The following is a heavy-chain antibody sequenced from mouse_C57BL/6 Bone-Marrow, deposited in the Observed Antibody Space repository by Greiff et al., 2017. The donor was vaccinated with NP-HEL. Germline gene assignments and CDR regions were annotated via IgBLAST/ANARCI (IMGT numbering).Heavy chain of an antibody. J-gene: IGHJ4*01. CDR1: GYTFTSYW. CDR2: IDPNSGGT. CDR3: ARKEANYYGSSFYAMDY. V-gene: IGHV1-72*01. D-gene: IGHD1-1*01. Sequence: QVQLKQPGAELVKPGASVKLSCKASGYTFTSYWMHWVKQRPGRGLEWIGRIDPNSGGTKYNEKFKSKATLTVDKPSSTAYMQLSSLTSEDSAVYYCARKEANYYGSSFYAMDYWGQGTSVTVSS.